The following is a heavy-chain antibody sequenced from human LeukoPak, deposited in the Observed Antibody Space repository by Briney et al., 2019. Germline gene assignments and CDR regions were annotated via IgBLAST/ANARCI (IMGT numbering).Heavy chain of an antibody. J-gene: IGHJ4*02. CDR2: LGST. Sequence: PSETLSLTCTVSGGSISSYYWSWIRQPPGKGLEWIGSLGSTYYNPSLKSRVTISVDTSKNQFSLNLNSVTAADTAVYYCARMGASWELLTGKWGRGTLVTVSS. D-gene: IGHD1-14*01. CDR3: ARMGASWELLTGK. CDR1: GGSISSYY. V-gene: IGHV4-59*08.